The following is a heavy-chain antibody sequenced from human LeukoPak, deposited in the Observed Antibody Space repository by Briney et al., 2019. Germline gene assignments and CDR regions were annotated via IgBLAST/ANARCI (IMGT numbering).Heavy chain of an antibody. CDR3: ASSGWYSTPNWFDP. D-gene: IGHD6-19*01. CDR2: IKQDGSEK. Sequence: PGGSLRLSCAASGFTFSSDAMSWVRQAPGKGLEWVANIKQDGSEKYYVDSVKGRFTISRDNAKNSLYLQMNSLRAEDTAMYYCASSGWYSTPNWFDPWGQGTLVIVSS. V-gene: IGHV3-7*01. CDR1: GFTFSSDA. J-gene: IGHJ5*02.